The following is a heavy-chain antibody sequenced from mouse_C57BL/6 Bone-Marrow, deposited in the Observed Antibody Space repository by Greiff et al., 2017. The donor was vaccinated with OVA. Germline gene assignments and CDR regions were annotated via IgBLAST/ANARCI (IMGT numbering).Heavy chain of an antibody. V-gene: IGHV3-6*01. Sequence: EVKLMESGPGLVKPSQSLSLTCSVTGYSITSGYYWNWIRQFPGNKLEWMGYISYDGSNNYNPSLKNRISITRDTSKNQFFLKLNSVTTEDTATYYCARRAYWGQGTLVTVSA. CDR1: GYSITSGYY. J-gene: IGHJ3*01. CDR2: ISYDGSN. CDR3: ARRAY.